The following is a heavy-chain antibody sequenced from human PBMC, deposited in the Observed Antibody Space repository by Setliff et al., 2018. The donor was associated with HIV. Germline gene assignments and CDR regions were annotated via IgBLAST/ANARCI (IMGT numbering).Heavy chain of an antibody. J-gene: IGHJ4*02. D-gene: IGHD3-10*01. CDR3: AKSTGSVLGTYYFDN. CDR1: GFTFDDYA. V-gene: IGHV3-43D*04. Sequence: GESLKISCAASGFTFDDYAMYWVRQAPGKGLEWVSLINWAGSRTFYAESVRGRFTTSRDNSKNFLYLEMNSLRDDDTALYFCAKSTGSVLGTYYFDNWGQGTLVTVSS. CDR2: INWAGSRT.